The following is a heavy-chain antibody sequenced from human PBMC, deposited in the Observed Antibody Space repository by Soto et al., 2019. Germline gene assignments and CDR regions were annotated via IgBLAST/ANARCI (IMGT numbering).Heavy chain of an antibody. J-gene: IGHJ5*02. V-gene: IGHV4-39*01. D-gene: IGHD5-18*01. CDR1: GGSISSSSYY. Sequence: SETLSLTCTVSGGSISSSSYYWGWIRQPPGKGLEWIGSIYYSGSTYYNPSLKSRVTISVDTSKNQFSLKLSSVTAADTAVYYCARPSGDTAMVANWFDPWGQGTLVTVSS. CDR2: IYYSGST. CDR3: ARPSGDTAMVANWFDP.